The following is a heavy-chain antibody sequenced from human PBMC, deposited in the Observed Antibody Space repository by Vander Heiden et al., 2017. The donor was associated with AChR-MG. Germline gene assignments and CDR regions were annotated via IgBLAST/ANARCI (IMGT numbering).Heavy chain of an antibody. CDR3: ARDKPVYCSSTSCPSYGMDV. D-gene: IGHD2-2*01. V-gene: IGHV4-59*01. Sequence: QVQLQASGPGLVKPSETLSLTCTVSGGSISSSYWSWIRQPPGKGLEWIGYIYYSGSTNYNPSLKSRVTISVDTSKNQFSLKLSSVTAADTAVYYCARDKPVYCSSTSCPSYGMDVWGQGTTVTVSS. CDR2: IYYSGST. J-gene: IGHJ6*02. CDR1: GGSISSSY.